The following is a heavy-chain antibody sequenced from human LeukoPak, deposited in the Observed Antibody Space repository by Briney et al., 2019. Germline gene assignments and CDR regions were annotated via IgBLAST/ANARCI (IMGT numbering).Heavy chain of an antibody. CDR1: GYSISSGYY. V-gene: IGHV4-30-4*08. CDR2: IYYSGST. CDR3: ARAPPAYCGGDCYSDAFDI. Sequence: TLSLTCAVSGYSISSGYYWSWIRQPPGKGLEWIGYIYYSGSTYYNPSLKSRVTISVDTSKNQFSLKLSSVTAADTAVYYCARAPPAYCGGDCYSDAFDIWGQGTMVTVSS. D-gene: IGHD2-21*01. J-gene: IGHJ3*02.